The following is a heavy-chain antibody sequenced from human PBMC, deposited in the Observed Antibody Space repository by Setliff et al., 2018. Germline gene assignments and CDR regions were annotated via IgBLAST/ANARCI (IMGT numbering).Heavy chain of an antibody. D-gene: IGHD3-16*01. CDR1: GYTFTSFF. CDR2: IDPKSGRT. V-gene: IGHV1-2*02. Sequence: ASVKVSCKASGYTFTSFFHQWVRQAPGQGLEWVGWIDPKSGRTKYAVKFQGRVTMTRDTSSSTIYMEVNSLTSDDTAVYFCAKQGDLAFDYWGQGTQVTVSS. J-gene: IGHJ4*02. CDR3: AKQGDLAFDY.